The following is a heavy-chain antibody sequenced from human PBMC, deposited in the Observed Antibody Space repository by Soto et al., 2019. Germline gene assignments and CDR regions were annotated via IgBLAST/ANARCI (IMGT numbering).Heavy chain of an antibody. CDR2: VVTTGDP. D-gene: IGHD3-22*01. J-gene: IGHJ4*02. Sequence: EVQLVESGGGLVHPGGSLRLSCAASGFTVRYYDMHWVRQVTGKGLEWVSAVVTTGDPYYPGSLKGRFTFSRDIAKDTVYLQMNSLRAGDTAIYYCTSGVMYNSSGTDFEYWCQGTLVTDSS. CDR1: GFTVRYYD. CDR3: TSGVMYNSSGTDFEY. V-gene: IGHV3-13*05.